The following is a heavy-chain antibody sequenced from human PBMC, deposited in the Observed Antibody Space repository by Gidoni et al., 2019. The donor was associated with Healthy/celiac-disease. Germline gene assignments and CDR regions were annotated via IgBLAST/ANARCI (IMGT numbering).Heavy chain of an antibody. V-gene: IGHV3-23*01. J-gene: IGHJ4*02. CDR1: GVTFSSYA. D-gene: IGHD4-17*01. CDR2: ISGSGGST. CDR3: AKDRNGDYVRYFDY. Sequence: EEQLLESGGGLVQPGGSLRLSCAASGVTFSSYAMSWVRQAPGKGVGCVSAISGSGGSTYYADSVKGRFTISRDNSKNTLYLQMNSLRAEDTAVYYCAKDRNGDYVRYFDYWGQGTLVTVSS.